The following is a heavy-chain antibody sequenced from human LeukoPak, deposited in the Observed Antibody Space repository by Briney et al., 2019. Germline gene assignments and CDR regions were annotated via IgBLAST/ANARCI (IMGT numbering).Heavy chain of an antibody. CDR3: AKDGYDSSGYPNAFHI. D-gene: IGHD3-22*01. Sequence: GWSLPLSCVASGFTFSSYALRWVGQPPARGVEWVSGSSGSGGNTYYADSVKGRFTISIDSSKNTLSLKLTNLRASDTAVYYFAKDGYDSSGYPNAFHIWGQGTMATVSS. J-gene: IGHJ3*02. CDR2: SSGSGGNT. V-gene: IGHV3-23*01. CDR1: GFTFSSYA.